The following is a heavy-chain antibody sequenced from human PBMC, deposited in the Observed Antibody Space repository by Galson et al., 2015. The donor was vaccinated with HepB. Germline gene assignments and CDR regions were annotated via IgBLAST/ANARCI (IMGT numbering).Heavy chain of an antibody. CDR3: ARAGWLRFSAFDI. V-gene: IGHV1-2*04. CDR1: GYTFTGYY. J-gene: IGHJ3*02. CDR2: INPNSGGT. D-gene: IGHD5-12*01. Sequence: SVKVSCKASGYTFTGYYMHWVRQAPGQGLEWMGWINPNSGGTNYAQKFQGWVTMTRDTSISTAYMELSRLRSDDTAVYYCARAGWLRFSAFDIWGQGTMVTVSS.